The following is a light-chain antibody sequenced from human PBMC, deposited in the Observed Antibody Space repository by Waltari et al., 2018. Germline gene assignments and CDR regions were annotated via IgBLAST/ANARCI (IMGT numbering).Light chain of an antibody. J-gene: IGLJ2*01. Sequence: QSALTQPPSASGSPGQSVTISCTGTSSDVGGFDYVSWYQQHPGKVPRCMIYEVSKRPAVVPYRFSGSKSGNTASLTVSGLQVEDEADYYCSSFAGSSQMLFGGGTKLTVL. V-gene: IGLV2-8*01. CDR2: EVS. CDR1: SSDVGGFDY. CDR3: SSFAGSSQML.